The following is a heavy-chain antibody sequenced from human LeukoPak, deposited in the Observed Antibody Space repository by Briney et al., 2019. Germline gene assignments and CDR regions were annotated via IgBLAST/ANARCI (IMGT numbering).Heavy chain of an antibody. CDR1: GGSISSYY. V-gene: IGHV4-4*07. J-gene: IGHJ6*02. CDR3: ARARYSYGSYYYYGMDV. CDR2: IYTSGST. Sequence: PSETLSLTCTVSGGSISSYYWSWIRQPAGKGLEWIGRIYTSGSTNYNPSLKSRVTMSVDTSKNQFSLKLSSVTAADTAVYYCARARYSYGSYYYYGMDVWGQGTTVTVSS. D-gene: IGHD5-18*01.